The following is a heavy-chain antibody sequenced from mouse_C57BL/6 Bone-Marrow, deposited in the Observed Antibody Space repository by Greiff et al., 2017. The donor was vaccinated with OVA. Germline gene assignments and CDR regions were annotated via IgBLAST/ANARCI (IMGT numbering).Heavy chain of an antibody. D-gene: IGHD1-1*01. Sequence: QVQLQQSGAELPKPGASVKLSCKASGYTFTSYWMHWAKQRPGQGLEWIGYINPSSGYTKYNQKFKDKATLPADKSSSTAYMQLSSLTYEDSAVYYCARDPFITTVVATGGYYAMDYWGQGTSVTVSS. CDR1: GYTFTSYW. V-gene: IGHV1-7*01. J-gene: IGHJ4*01. CDR2: INPSSGYT. CDR3: ARDPFITTVVATGGYYAMDY.